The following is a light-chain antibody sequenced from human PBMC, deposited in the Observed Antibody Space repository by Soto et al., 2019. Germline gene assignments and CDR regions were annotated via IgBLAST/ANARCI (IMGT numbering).Light chain of an antibody. Sequence: QSVLTQPPSASGSPGQSVTISCTGTSSDVGGYNYVSWYQQHPGKAPKLMIYEVSKRPSGVPDRFSGSKSGNTASLTVSGLQAEDEADYYCSSYAGIEEVFGTGTKVTVL. CDR3: SSYAGIEEV. J-gene: IGLJ1*01. CDR2: EVS. V-gene: IGLV2-8*01. CDR1: SSDVGGYNY.